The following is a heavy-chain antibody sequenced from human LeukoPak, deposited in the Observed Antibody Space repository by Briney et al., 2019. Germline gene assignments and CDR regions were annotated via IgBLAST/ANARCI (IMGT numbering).Heavy chain of an antibody. J-gene: IGHJ4*02. V-gene: IGHV1-69*02. D-gene: IGHD6-13*01. CDR3: ARVGIAAAGRPFDY. CDR2: IIPILGIA. CDR1: GGTFSSYT. Sequence: SVKVSCKASGGTFSSYTISWVRQAPGQGLEWMGRIIPILGIANYAQKFQGRVTITADKSTSTAYMELSSLRSEDTAVYYCARVGIAAAGRPFDYWGQGTLVTVSS.